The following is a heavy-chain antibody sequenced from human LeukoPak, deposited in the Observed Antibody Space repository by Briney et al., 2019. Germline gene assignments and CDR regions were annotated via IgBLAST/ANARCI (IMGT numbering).Heavy chain of an antibody. CDR2: PYSDGNT. CDR1: GFTVITND. J-gene: IGHJ4*02. CDR3: ARGVEPLAANTLAY. Sequence: GGSLRLSCAASGFTVITNDMTWVRQAPGKGLEWVSVPYSDGNTKYADSVQGRFTISRDNSKNTLYLEMNSLSTDDTAVYYCARGVEPLAANTLAYWGQGTLVTVSS. V-gene: IGHV3-53*01. D-gene: IGHD1-14*01.